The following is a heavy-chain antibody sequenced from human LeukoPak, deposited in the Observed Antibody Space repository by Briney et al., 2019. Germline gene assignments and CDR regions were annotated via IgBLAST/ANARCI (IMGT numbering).Heavy chain of an antibody. CDR3: ARFYGSGSNNWFDP. CDR1: GGSISSYY. J-gene: IGHJ5*02. CDR2: IYTSGTT. Sequence: SETLSLTCTVSGGSISSYYWSWIRQPAGKGLEWIGRIYTSGTTNYNPSLKSRVTMSVDTSKNQFSLKLSSVTAADTAVYYCARFYGSGSNNWFDPWDQGTLVTVSS. D-gene: IGHD3-10*01. V-gene: IGHV4-4*07.